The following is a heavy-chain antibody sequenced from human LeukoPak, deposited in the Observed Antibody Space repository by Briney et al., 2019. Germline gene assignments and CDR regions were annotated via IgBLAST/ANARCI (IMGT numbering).Heavy chain of an antibody. J-gene: IGHJ6*03. V-gene: IGHV3-23*01. Sequence: PGGSLRLSCAASGFTFSSYAMSWVRQAPGKGLEWVSAISGSGGSTYYADSVKGRFTISRDNSKNTLYLQMNSLRAEDTAVYYCARDCSSTSCSADHRYYYYYYYMDVWGKGTTVTVSS. CDR2: ISGSGGST. CDR3: ARDCSSTSCSADHRYYYYYYYMDV. CDR1: GFTFSSYA. D-gene: IGHD2-2*01.